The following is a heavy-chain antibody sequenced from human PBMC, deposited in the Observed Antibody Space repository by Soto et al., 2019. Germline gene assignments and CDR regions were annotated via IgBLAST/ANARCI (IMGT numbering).Heavy chain of an antibody. D-gene: IGHD2-2*01. CDR2: ISSSSSTI. J-gene: IGHJ6*02. Sequence: LRLSCAASGFTFSSYSMNWVRQAPGKGLEWVSYISSSSSTIYYADSVKGRFTISRDNAKNSLYLQMNSLRDEDTAVYYCARGPCSSTSCYYGMDVWGQGTTVTVSS. V-gene: IGHV3-48*02. CDR1: GFTFSSYS. CDR3: ARGPCSSTSCYYGMDV.